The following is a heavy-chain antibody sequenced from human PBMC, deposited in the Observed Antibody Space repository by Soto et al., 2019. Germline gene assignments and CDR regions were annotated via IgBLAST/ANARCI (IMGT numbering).Heavy chain of an antibody. CDR2: VFYSGST. CDR3: ARIERGYFVY. V-gene: IGHV4-59*08. CDR1: GDSISGYY. D-gene: IGHD3-3*01. Sequence: VQLQESGPGLVKPSETLSLICTVSGDSISGYYWTWIRQPPGKGLEWIGDVFYSGSTTYNPSLKSRVTISVDTAKNHFSLKLRSVTAADTAVYFCARIERGYFVYCGQGTLLTVSS. J-gene: IGHJ4*02.